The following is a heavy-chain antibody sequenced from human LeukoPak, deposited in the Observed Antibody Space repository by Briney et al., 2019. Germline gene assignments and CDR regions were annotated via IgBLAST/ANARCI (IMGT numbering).Heavy chain of an antibody. CDR1: GYTFTGYY. CDR3: ARDYYYGSGSYYMGAFDI. Sequence: GASVKVSCKASGYTFTGYYMHWVRQAPGQGLEWMGWINPNSGGTNYAQKFQGRVTMTRDTSISTAYMELSRLRSDDTAVYYCARDYYYGSGSYYMGAFDIWGQGTMVTVSS. J-gene: IGHJ3*02. V-gene: IGHV1-2*02. D-gene: IGHD3-10*01. CDR2: INPNSGGT.